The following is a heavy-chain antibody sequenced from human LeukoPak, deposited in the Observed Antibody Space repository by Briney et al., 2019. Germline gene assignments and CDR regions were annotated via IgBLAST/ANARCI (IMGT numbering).Heavy chain of an antibody. CDR1: GGSISSYY. J-gene: IGHJ4*02. CDR3: ARVESSGSLSGFDY. CDR2: IYYSGST. Sequence: SETLSLTCTVSGGSISSYYWSWIRQPPGEGLEWIGYIYYSGSTNYNPSLKSRVTISVDTSKNQFSLKLSSVTAADTAVYYCARVESSGSLSGFDYWGQGTLVTVSS. V-gene: IGHV4-59*01. D-gene: IGHD6-19*01.